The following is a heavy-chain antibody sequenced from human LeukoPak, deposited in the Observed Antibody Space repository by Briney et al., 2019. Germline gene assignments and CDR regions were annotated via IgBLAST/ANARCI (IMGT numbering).Heavy chain of an antibody. Sequence: GGSLRLSCVVSGFSFSDSYMTWIRQTPGKGLESLAYISGSGSDIYYADSVKGRFTISRDNAKNSLYLQMNSLRPEDTALYYCSTDPRLLIYWGHGALVTVSS. CDR3: STDPRLLIY. V-gene: IGHV3-11*01. CDR1: GFSFSDSY. J-gene: IGHJ4*01. D-gene: IGHD2-8*01. CDR2: ISGSGSDI.